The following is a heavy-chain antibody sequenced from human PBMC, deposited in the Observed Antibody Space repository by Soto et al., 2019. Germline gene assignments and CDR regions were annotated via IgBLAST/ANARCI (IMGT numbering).Heavy chain of an antibody. Sequence: QVQLVQSGAEVKKPGASVKVSCKASGYTFTTYGVGWVRQAPGQGLEWMGWISVYNGNTNYAQNLQGRVTMTTDTXTXXAYMELRSLSSDDTAMYYCVRLYCSGGSCYSAPVYWGQGTLVTVSS. CDR3: VRLYCSGGSCYSAPVY. J-gene: IGHJ4*02. V-gene: IGHV1-18*01. CDR1: GYTFTTYG. D-gene: IGHD2-15*01. CDR2: ISVYNGNT.